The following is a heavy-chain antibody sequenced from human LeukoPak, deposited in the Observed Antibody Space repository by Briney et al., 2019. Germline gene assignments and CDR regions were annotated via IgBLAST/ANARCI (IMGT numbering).Heavy chain of an antibody. J-gene: IGHJ4*02. D-gene: IGHD6-13*01. CDR3: AREGGIAAGWETD. CDR1: GYSFINSG. V-gene: IGHV1-18*01. CDR2: ISVNGGYT. Sequence: ASVKVSCKVSGYSFINSGISWVRLAPGQGLEWMGWISVNGGYTNFAQSHRDRVTLTTDTSTSTAYLELTDLRSDDTAVYYCAREGGIAAGWETDWGQGTLVTVSS.